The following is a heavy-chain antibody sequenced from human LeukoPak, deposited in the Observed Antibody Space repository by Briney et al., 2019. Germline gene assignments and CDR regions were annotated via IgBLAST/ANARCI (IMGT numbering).Heavy chain of an antibody. J-gene: IGHJ4*02. CDR1: GYTFSSYD. CDR2: MNPNSGNT. V-gene: IGHV1-8*02. CDR3: ARGPSWSGYSQPYYFDY. D-gene: IGHD3-3*01. Sequence: GASVKVSCKASGYTFSSYDINWVRQATGQGLEWMGWMNPNSGNTGYAQKFQGRVTITMNTPTSTAYLELSSLRSEDTAVYSCARGPSWSGYSQPYYFDYWGQGTLVTVSS.